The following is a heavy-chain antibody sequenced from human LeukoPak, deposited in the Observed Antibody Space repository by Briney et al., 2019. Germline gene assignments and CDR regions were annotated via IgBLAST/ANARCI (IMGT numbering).Heavy chain of an antibody. D-gene: IGHD3-22*01. V-gene: IGHV3-23*01. CDR1: GFTFSSYA. Sequence: PWGSLRLSCAASGFTFSSYAMSWVRQAPGKGLEWVSGISGSGGNTYYADSVKGRFTISRDNSKNTLYLQMNSLRAEDTAVYYCAKDSSYYYDSGGDWFDPWGQGTLVTVSS. CDR3: AKDSSYYYDSGGDWFDP. CDR2: ISGSGGNT. J-gene: IGHJ5*02.